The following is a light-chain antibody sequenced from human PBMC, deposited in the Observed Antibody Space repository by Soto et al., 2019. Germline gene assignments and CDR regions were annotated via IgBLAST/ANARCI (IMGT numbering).Light chain of an antibody. CDR3: QQYGISLT. J-gene: IGKJ4*01. CDR1: QIVISNH. Sequence: EKVLTQSPGTLSLSPGERATLSCRASQIVISNHLAWYQQKPGQAPRLLISGASTRATGIPARFSGSGSGTDFTLTISRLEPEDFAVYYCQQYGISLTVXGGTKVDIK. CDR2: GAS. V-gene: IGKV3-20*01.